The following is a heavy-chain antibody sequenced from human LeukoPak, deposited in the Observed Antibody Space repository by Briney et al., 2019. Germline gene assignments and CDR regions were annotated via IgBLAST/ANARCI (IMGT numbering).Heavy chain of an antibody. CDR3: AKRDDSGGNLVDL. D-gene: IGHD3-22*01. J-gene: IGHJ4*02. Sequence: PSETLSLTCTVSGGSIRSGSHDWAWLRQPPGKGLEWIGSIYYSGSTYYNPSLENRVTISIDTSKNHFSLKLSSLSVADTSVYYCAKRDDSGGNLVDLWGQGTLVTVS. CDR2: IYYSGST. V-gene: IGHV4-39*02. CDR1: GGSIRSGSHD.